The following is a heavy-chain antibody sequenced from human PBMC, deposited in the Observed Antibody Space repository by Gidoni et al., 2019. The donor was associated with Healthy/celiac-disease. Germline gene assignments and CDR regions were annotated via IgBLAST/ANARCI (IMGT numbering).Heavy chain of an antibody. CDR3: ARDPYDYVWGSYRPTLDY. J-gene: IGHJ4*02. D-gene: IGHD3-16*02. CDR1: GGSISSSSYY. V-gene: IGHV4-39*07. Sequence: QLQLQESGPGLVKPSETLSLTCTVSGGSISSSSYYGGWIRQPPGKGLEGIGSIYYSGSTYYNPSLKSRVTISVDTSKNQFSLKLSSVTAADTAVYYCARDPYDYVWGSYRPTLDYWGQGTLVTVSS. CDR2: IYYSGST.